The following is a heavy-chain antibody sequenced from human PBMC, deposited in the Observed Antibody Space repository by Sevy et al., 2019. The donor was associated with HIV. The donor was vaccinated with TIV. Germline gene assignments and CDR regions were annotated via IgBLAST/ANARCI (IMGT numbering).Heavy chain of an antibody. J-gene: IGHJ4*02. Sequence: GGSLRLSCAASGFTFSSYAMRWVRQAPGKGLEWVSAISGSGGNTYYADSVKGRFTISRDNSKNTLYLQMNSLRAEDTAVYDCAKDKEGATTLDLFDDWGQGTLVTVSS. D-gene: IGHD1-26*01. V-gene: IGHV3-23*01. CDR1: GFTFSSYA. CDR2: ISGSGGNT. CDR3: AKDKEGATTLDLFDD.